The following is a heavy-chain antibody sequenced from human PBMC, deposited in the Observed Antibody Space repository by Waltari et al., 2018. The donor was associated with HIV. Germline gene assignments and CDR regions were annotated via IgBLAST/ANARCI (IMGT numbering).Heavy chain of an antibody. Sequence: EVQLMESGGGLVQSGVSLRLPCAASGFTFPIYCMSWVRQPPGQGEGWVAYINDGGREKNYMGYLKGRLTISRDNNKNTMFLQKNSLRGEDTAVYYCARIETFRHNYAIDFWGQGTTVTVSS. J-gene: IGHJ6*02. CDR3: ARIETFRHNYAIDF. CDR2: INDGGREK. CDR1: GFTFPIYC. D-gene: IGHD3-16*01. V-gene: IGHV3-7*01.